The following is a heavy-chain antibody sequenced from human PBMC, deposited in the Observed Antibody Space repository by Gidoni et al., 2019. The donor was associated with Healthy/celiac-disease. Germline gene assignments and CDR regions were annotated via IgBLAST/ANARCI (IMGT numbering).Heavy chain of an antibody. CDR2: ILPIFGTA. CDR1: GGTFSSYA. V-gene: IGHV1-69*01. J-gene: IGHJ2*01. D-gene: IGHD3-22*01. CDR3: ARVSLYYYDSSGYPSYWYFDL. Sequence: QVQLVQSGAEVKKPGSSVKVSCKASGGTFSSYAIRWVRQAPGQGLEWMGGILPIFGTANYAQKFQGRVTITADESTSTAYMELSSLRSEDTAVYYCARVSLYYYDSSGYPSYWYFDLWGRGTLVTVSS.